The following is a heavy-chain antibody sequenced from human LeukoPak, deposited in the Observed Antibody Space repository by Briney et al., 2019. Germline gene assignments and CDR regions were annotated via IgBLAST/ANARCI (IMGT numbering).Heavy chain of an antibody. CDR2: IYYSGST. J-gene: IGHJ4*02. Sequence: PSQTLSLTCTVSGGSISSGGYYWSWIRQHPGKGLEWIGYIYYSGSTYYNPSLKSRVTISVDTSKNQFSLKLSSVTAADTAVYYCARESGYYDYVWGSYRPPQYYFDYWGQGTLVTVSS. CDR3: ARESGYYDYVWGSYRPPQYYFDY. V-gene: IGHV4-31*03. D-gene: IGHD3-16*02. CDR1: GGSISSGGYY.